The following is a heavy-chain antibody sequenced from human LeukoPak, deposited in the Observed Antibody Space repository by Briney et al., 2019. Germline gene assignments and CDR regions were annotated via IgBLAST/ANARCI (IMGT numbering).Heavy chain of an antibody. V-gene: IGHV3-48*01. D-gene: IGHD5-18*01. CDR1: GFTFSSYS. CDR2: ISSSSSTI. Sequence: GGSLRLSCAASGFTFSSYSMNWVRQAPGKGLEWVSYISSSSSTIYYADSVKGRFTISRDNAKNSLYLQMNSLRAEDTAVYYCAKRPDTAMVWYNWFDPWGQGTLVTVSS. CDR3: AKRPDTAMVWYNWFDP. J-gene: IGHJ5*02.